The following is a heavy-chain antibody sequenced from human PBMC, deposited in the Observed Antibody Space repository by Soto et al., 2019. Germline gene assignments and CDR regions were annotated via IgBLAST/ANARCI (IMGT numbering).Heavy chain of an antibody. Sequence: TSETLSLTCSVSGGSISGSYWICIRQSPGKGLEWLGYVYYTGSTNYSPSLRRRVSISVDTSKNEFSLRLSSVTAADPAVYFCARSVAVPGAHIDYWGQGTQVTVSS. CDR1: GGSISGSY. CDR3: ARSVAVPGAHIDY. V-gene: IGHV4-59*01. CDR2: VYYTGST. J-gene: IGHJ4*02. D-gene: IGHD6-19*01.